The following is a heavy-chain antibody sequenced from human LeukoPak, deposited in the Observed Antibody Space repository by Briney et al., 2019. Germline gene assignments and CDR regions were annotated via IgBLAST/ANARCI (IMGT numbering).Heavy chain of an antibody. CDR3: ARDNSPHYDFWSGYPYYFDY. V-gene: IGHV1-2*02. Sequence: GASVKVSCKASGYTFTGYYMHWVRQAPGQGLEWMGWINPNSGGTNYAQKFQGRVTMTRDTSISTAYMELSRLRSDDTAVYYCARDNSPHYDFWSGYPYYFDYWGQGALVTVSS. CDR1: GYTFTGYY. D-gene: IGHD3-3*01. J-gene: IGHJ4*02. CDR2: INPNSGGT.